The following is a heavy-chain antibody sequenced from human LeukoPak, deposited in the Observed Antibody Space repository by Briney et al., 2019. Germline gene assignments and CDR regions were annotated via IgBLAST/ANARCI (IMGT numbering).Heavy chain of an antibody. Sequence: PGGSLRLSCAASGFTFSSYWTSWVRQAPGKGLEWVANIKQDGSEKYYVDSVKGRFTISRDNAKNSLYLQMNSLRAEDTAVYYCARGYSSASDAFDIWGQGTMVTVSS. CDR2: IKQDGSEK. CDR3: ARGYSSASDAFDI. CDR1: GFTFSSYW. J-gene: IGHJ3*02. V-gene: IGHV3-7*01. D-gene: IGHD6-19*01.